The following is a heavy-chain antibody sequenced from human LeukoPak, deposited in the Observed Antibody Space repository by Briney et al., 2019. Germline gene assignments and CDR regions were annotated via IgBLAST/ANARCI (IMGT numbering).Heavy chain of an antibody. Sequence: GGSLRLSCAAPGFTFSSYAMHWVRRAPGKGLEYVSAISSNGGSTYYANSVKGRFTISRDNSKNTLYLQMGSLRAEDMAVYYCARAPPPLTGYCSGGSCPWAWMGDAFDIWGQGTMVTVSS. CDR1: GFTFSSYA. V-gene: IGHV3-64*01. CDR2: ISSNGGST. CDR3: ARAPPPLTGYCSGGSCPWAWMGDAFDI. J-gene: IGHJ3*02. D-gene: IGHD2-15*01.